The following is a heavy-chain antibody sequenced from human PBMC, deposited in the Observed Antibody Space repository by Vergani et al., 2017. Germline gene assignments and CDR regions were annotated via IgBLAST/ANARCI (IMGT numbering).Heavy chain of an antibody. CDR3: AHSWNFGRRDWFDS. CDR2: ISPKTGDT. Sequence: QVQLMQSGPVMKKPGGSMKVSCQASESTFSDYNIHWVRQSQGQGLQWMGWISPKTGDTDYLQRFQDRVTMTRDASTKTVYLKMTRLTSDDTAIYYCAHSWNFGRRDWFDSWGPGTLVTVSS. V-gene: IGHV1-2*02. CDR1: ESTFSDYN. D-gene: IGHD1-26*01. J-gene: IGHJ5*01.